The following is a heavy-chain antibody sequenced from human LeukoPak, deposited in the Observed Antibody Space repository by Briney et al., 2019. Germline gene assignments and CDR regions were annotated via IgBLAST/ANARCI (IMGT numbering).Heavy chain of an antibody. J-gene: IGHJ4*02. CDR1: GYSLTSYW. Sequence: GESLKISCKGSGYSLTSYWIAWVRQMPGKGLEWMGIIYPGDSDTRYSPSFQGQVTISVDKSISTAYLQWSSLKASDTAMYYCARRRTSTPPEYWGQGTLVTVSS. CDR2: IYPGDSDT. CDR3: ARRRTSTPPEY. D-gene: IGHD2/OR15-2a*01. V-gene: IGHV5-51*01.